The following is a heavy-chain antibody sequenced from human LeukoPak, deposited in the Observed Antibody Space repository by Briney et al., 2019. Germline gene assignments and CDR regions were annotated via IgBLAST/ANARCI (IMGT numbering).Heavy chain of an antibody. V-gene: IGHV3-7*01. D-gene: IGHD6-13*01. J-gene: IGHJ4*02. Sequence: GGSLRLSCAASGFTFSSYWMSWVRQAPGKGLEWVANIKQDGSEKYYVDSVKGRFTISRDNAKNSLYLQMNSLRAEDTAVYCCARDSMLYSSSWPNDYWGQGTLVTVSS. CDR2: IKQDGSEK. CDR1: GFTFSSYW. CDR3: ARDSMLYSSSWPNDY.